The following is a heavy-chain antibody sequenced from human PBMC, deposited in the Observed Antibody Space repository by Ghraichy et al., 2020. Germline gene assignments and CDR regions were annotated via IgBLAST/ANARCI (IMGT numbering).Heavy chain of an antibody. CDR3: ARAISGWYGAFDY. Sequence: LSLTCAASGFTFSSYAMHWVRQAPGKGLEWVAVISYDGSNKYYADSVKGRFTISRDNSKNTLYLQMNSLRAEDTAVYYCARAISGWYGAFDYWGQGTLVTVSS. V-gene: IGHV3-30*04. D-gene: IGHD6-19*01. CDR2: ISYDGSNK. J-gene: IGHJ4*02. CDR1: GFTFSSYA.